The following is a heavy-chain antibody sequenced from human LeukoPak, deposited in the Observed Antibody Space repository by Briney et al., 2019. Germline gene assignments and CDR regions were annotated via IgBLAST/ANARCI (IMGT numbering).Heavy chain of an antibody. D-gene: IGHD6-13*01. CDR2: IYPGDSDT. V-gene: IGHV5-51*01. J-gene: IGHJ4*02. CDR3: VSYISSWEAIDY. CDR1: GYTFTSYW. Sequence: GESLKISCKGSGYTFTSYWIGWVRQMPGKGLKWMGIIYPGDSDTRYSPSFQGQVTISADKSISTAYLQWSSLKASDTAMYYCVSYISSWEAIDYWGQGTLVTVSS.